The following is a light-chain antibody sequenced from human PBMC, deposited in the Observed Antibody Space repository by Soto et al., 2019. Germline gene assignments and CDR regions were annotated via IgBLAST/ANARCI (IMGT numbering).Light chain of an antibody. Sequence: QSVLAQPDSVSGSPGQSITISCTGTSSDIGDSNFVSWYQHHPGKAPKLLIYDVSDRPSRISSRFSGSKSANTASLTISGLQAEDEALYYCRSYTSTTTVRFVFCTGTKGTVL. CDR3: RSYTSTTTVRFV. CDR1: SSDIGDSNF. V-gene: IGLV2-14*01. J-gene: IGLJ1*01. CDR2: DVS.